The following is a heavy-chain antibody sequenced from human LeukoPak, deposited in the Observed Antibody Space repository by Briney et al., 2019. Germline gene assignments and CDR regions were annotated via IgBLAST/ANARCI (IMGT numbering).Heavy chain of an antibody. CDR1: GYTFTTYY. J-gene: IGHJ4*02. CDR2: INPSGGTT. V-gene: IGHV1-46*04. Sequence: ASVKVSCKASGYTFTTYYMHWVRQAPGQGLEWVGVINPSGGTTTYAQKLQGRDTMTRDTSTSTVYMELSSLRIEDTAVYYCSRDLGGSYNDYWGQGTMVTVSS. CDR3: SRDLGGSYNDY. D-gene: IGHD1-26*01.